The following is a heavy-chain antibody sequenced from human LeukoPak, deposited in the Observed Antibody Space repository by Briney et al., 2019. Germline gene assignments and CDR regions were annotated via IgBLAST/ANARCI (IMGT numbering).Heavy chain of an antibody. J-gene: IGHJ4*02. CDR2: SSAYNGNT. D-gene: IGHD1-1*01. Sequence: ASVKVSCKASGYTFTSYGISWVRQAPGQGLEWMGWSSAYNGNTNYAQKLQGRVTMTTDTSTSTAYMELRSLRSDDTAVYYCAREFGFTNGQPAFDYWGQGTLVSVSS. CDR1: GYTFTSYG. CDR3: AREFGFTNGQPAFDY. V-gene: IGHV1-18*01.